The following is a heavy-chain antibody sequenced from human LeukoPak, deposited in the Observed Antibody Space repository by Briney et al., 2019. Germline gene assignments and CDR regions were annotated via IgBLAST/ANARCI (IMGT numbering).Heavy chain of an antibody. V-gene: IGHV3-21*01. CDR1: GFTFSSYS. Sequence: GGSLRLSCAASGFTFSSYSMNWVRQAPGKGLEWVSSISRSSSYIYYADSVKGRFTISRDNAKNSMYLQMNSLRGEDTAVYYCARGLRFGELTWFDPWGQGTLVTASS. J-gene: IGHJ5*02. D-gene: IGHD3-10*01. CDR3: ARGLRFGELTWFDP. CDR2: ISRSSSYI.